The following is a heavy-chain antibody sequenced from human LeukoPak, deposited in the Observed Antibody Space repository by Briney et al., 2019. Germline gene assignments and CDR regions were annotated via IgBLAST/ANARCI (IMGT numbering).Heavy chain of an antibody. Sequence: PGGSLRLSCAASGFTFSDFYMSWVRQTPGKGLEWISYISGNSVNIYYADSVKGPFTISRDNARNSLYMQMNSLRAEDTAVYYCARGSRVTLHYFDYWGPGALVTVSS. D-gene: IGHD5-18*01. CDR1: GFTFSDFY. J-gene: IGHJ4*02. CDR2: ISGNSVNI. CDR3: ARGSRVTLHYFDY. V-gene: IGHV3-11*01.